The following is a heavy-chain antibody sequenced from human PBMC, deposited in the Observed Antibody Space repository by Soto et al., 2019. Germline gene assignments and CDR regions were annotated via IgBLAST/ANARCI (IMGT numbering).Heavy chain of an antibody. CDR3: ARESYGRTATYFDY. D-gene: IGHD5-18*01. V-gene: IGHV3-30-3*01. J-gene: IGHJ4*02. CDR1: GFTFSSYA. Sequence: GGSLRLSCAASGFTFSSYAMHWVRQAPGKGLEWVAVISYDGSNKYYADSVKGRFTISRDNSKNTLYLQMNSLRAEDTAVYYCARESYGRTATYFDYWGQGTLVTVSS. CDR2: ISYDGSNK.